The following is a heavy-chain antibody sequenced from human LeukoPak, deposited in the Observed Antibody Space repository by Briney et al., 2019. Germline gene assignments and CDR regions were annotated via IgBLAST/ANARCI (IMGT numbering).Heavy chain of an antibody. CDR3: ARDDEGADY. CDR2: IIPILGIA. CDR1: GGTFSXYA. D-gene: IGHD3-16*01. J-gene: IGHJ4*02. V-gene: IGHV1-69*04. Sequence: VKVSCKAXGGTFSXYAISWVRQAPGQGLEWMGRIIPILGIANYAQKFQGRVTITADKSTSTAYMELSSLRSEDTAVYYCARDDEGADYWGQGTLVTVSS.